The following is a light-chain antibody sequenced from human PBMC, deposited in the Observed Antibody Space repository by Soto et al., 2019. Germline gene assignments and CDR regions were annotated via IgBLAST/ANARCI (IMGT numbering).Light chain of an antibody. V-gene: IGKV3-15*01. J-gene: IGKJ5*01. Sequence: EIVMTQSPATLSVSPGERATVSCRASQSVRSNLAWYQQQPGQAPRLLLYCASSRATGIPARFSGSGSGTEFTLTISSLQSEDFAVYYCQQYNNWSITFGQGTRLEI. CDR2: CAS. CDR3: QQYNNWSIT. CDR1: QSVRSN.